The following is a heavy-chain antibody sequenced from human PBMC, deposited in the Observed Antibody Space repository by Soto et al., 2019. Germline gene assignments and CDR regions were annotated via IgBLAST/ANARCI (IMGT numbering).Heavy chain of an antibody. Sequence: EVQLLESGGGLVQPGGSLRLSCAASGFTFNNYAMTWVRQAPGKGLEWVSAISDGGDTTSYADSVKRRFTVSRDGSKNTLYLQMSSLRAEDTALYYCAKGRGGSGSLTPRVDFWGQGTLVTVSS. CDR2: ISDGGDTT. V-gene: IGHV3-23*01. J-gene: IGHJ4*02. CDR3: AKGRGGSGSLTPRVDF. CDR1: GFTFNNYA. D-gene: IGHD3-10*01.